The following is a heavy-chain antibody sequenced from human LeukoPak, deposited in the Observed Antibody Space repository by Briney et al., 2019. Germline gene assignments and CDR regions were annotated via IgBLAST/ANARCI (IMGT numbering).Heavy chain of an antibody. V-gene: IGHV4-34*01. J-gene: IGHJ2*01. CDR3: ARRRQYDSSLFWNFDL. CDR1: GGSFSGYY. D-gene: IGHD6-6*01. CDR2: INHSGST. Sequence: SETVSLTCAVYGGSFSGYYWSWIRQSPGKGLEWIGEINHSGSTNYNPSLKSQVTISVDTSKNQFSLKLSSVTAADTAVYYCARRRQYDSSLFWNFDLWGRGTLVPVSS.